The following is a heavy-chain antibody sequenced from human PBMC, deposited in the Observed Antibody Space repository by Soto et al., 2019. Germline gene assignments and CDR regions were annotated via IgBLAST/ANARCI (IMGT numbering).Heavy chain of an antibody. J-gene: IGHJ4*02. CDR3: ARHYTIFGVVLSHVFDY. V-gene: IGHV4-4*07. D-gene: IGHD3-3*01. Sequence: ASWTLSVTCTVAGFSISSYYWGWIRQPAGKGLEWIGRIYTSGSTNYNPSLKRRVTMSVYTSKNQFSLKLSSVTAADTAGYYCARHYTIFGVVLSHVFDYWGQGTLVTVSS. CDR1: GFSISSYY. CDR2: IYTSGST.